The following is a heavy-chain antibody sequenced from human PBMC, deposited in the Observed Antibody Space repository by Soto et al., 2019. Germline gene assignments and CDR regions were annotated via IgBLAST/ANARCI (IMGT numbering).Heavy chain of an antibody. CDR2: ISTDNGNT. CDR3: ARDPGYSYGYN. V-gene: IGHV1-3*04. D-gene: IGHD5-18*01. Sequence: GASVKVSCKASGYPFTTYAIHWVRQAPGQRLEWMGWISTDNGNTKYSQKFQGRVTITRDTSASTAYMELSSLRSEDTAVYYCARDPGYSYGYNWGQGTLVTVSS. CDR1: GYPFTTYA. J-gene: IGHJ4*02.